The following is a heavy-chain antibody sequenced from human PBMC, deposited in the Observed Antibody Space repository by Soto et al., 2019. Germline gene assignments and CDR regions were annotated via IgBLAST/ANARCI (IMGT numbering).Heavy chain of an antibody. CDR1: GFTFSSYA. CDR2: IWYDGSNK. J-gene: IGHJ6*02. V-gene: IGHV3-33*08. CDR3: ARDRVDFWSGYGYYYYGMDV. D-gene: IGHD3-3*01. Sequence: PGGSLRLSCAASGFTFSSYAMSWVRQAPGKGLEWVAVIWYDGSNKYYADSVKGRFTISRDNSKNTLYLQMNSLRAEDTAVYYCARDRVDFWSGYGYYYYGMDVWGQGTTVTVSS.